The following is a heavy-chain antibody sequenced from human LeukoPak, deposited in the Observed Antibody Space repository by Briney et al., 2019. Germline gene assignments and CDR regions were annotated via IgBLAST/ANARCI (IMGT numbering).Heavy chain of an antibody. CDR3: ARDGYTFGGVKTRFDF. D-gene: IGHD3-16*01. Sequence: SVKVSCKASGGTFSSYAISWVRQAPGQGLEWMGGIIPIFGTANYAQKFQGRVTITADESTSTAYMELSGLRSDDTAVYYCARDGYTFGGVKTRFDFWGQGTLVTVSS. V-gene: IGHV1-69*13. J-gene: IGHJ4*02. CDR2: IIPIFGTA. CDR1: GGTFSSYA.